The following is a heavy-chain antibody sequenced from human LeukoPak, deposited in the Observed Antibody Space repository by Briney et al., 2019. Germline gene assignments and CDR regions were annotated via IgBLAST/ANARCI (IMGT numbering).Heavy chain of an antibody. CDR3: ARAAALDH. V-gene: IGHV3-7*01. Sequence: GGSLRLSCAASGFTFSSYLMNWVRQAPGKGLEWVAYIKHDGSDKKYVDSVKGRFTISRDNAKNSLFLQMNSLRAEDTAVYYCARAAALDHWGQGTLVTVSS. CDR1: GFTFSSYL. CDR2: IKHDGSDK. D-gene: IGHD6-13*01. J-gene: IGHJ4*02.